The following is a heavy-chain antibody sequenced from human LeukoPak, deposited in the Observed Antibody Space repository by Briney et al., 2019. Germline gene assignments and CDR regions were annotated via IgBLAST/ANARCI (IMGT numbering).Heavy chain of an antibody. D-gene: IGHD3-22*01. Sequence: ASVKVFCKASGYTFTSYYMHWVRQAPGQGLEWMGIINPSGGSTSYAQKFQGRVTMTRDTSTSTVYMELSSLRSEDTAVYYCARGRVYYDSSGYQGLDYWGQGTLVTVSS. V-gene: IGHV1-46*01. CDR2: INPSGGST. CDR1: GYTFTSYY. CDR3: ARGRVYYDSSGYQGLDY. J-gene: IGHJ4*02.